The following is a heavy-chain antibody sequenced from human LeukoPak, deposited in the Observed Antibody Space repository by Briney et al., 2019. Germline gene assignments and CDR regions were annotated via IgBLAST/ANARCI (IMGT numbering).Heavy chain of an antibody. V-gene: IGHV3-66*01. CDR2: IYSGGST. J-gene: IGHJ6*02. D-gene: IGHD6-19*01. CDR3: ARGQVAGTIYYYYYYGMDV. Sequence: GGSLRLSCAASGFTVSSNYMSWVRQAPGKGLEWVSVIYSGGSTYYADSVKGRFTISRDNSKNTLYLQMNSLRAEDTAVYYCARGQVAGTIYYYYYYGMDVWGQGTTVTVSS. CDR1: GFTVSSNY.